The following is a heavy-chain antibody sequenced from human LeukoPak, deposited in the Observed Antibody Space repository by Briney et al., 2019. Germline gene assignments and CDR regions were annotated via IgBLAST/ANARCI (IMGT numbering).Heavy chain of an antibody. CDR1: GGSISSGGYY. J-gene: IGHJ5*02. CDR2: IYYSGST. Sequence: PSETLSLTCTVSGGSISSGGYYWSWIRQLPGKGLEWIGYIYYSGSTYYDPSLKSRVTISVDTSKNQFSLKLSSVTAADTAVYYCARDTGGYYGSGDWFDPWGQGTLVTVSS. V-gene: IGHV4-31*03. CDR3: ARDTGGYYGSGDWFDP. D-gene: IGHD3-10*01.